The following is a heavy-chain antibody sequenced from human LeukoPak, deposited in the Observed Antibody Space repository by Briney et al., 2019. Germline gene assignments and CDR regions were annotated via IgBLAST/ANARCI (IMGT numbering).Heavy chain of an antibody. CDR3: ARVEYSSSRYYYYYGMDV. CDR2: IKIDGVST. D-gene: IGHD6-6*01. CDR1: GFTFSSHW. Sequence: PGSSLRLSCAASGFTFSSHWMHWVRQAPGKGLVWVSRIKIDGVSTTYADSVKGRLTISRDNAKNTLYLQMHSLRAEDTAVYFCARVEYSSSRYYYYYGMDVWGQGTTVTVSS. J-gene: IGHJ6*02. V-gene: IGHV3-74*01.